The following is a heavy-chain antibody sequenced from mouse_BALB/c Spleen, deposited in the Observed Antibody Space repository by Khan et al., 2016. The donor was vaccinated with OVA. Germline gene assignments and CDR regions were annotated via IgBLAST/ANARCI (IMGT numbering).Heavy chain of an antibody. V-gene: IGHV1S41*01. CDR3: VGENYYGRTCYAMDY. CDR1: GYTFTSYW. J-gene: IGHJ4*01. Sequence: DLVKPGASVKLSCKASGYTFTSYWINWIKQRPGQGLEWIGRIAPGSGSSSYNEMFKGKATLTLDTSSSTAYIQLSSLSSEDSAVYFCVGENYYGRTCYAMDYWGQGTSVTVSS. CDR2: IAPGSGSS. D-gene: IGHD1-1*01.